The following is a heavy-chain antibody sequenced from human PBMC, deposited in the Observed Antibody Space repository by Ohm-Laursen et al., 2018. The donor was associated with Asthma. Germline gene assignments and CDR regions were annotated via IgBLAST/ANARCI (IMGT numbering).Heavy chain of an antibody. CDR2: IYSGGST. D-gene: IGHD5-12*01. J-gene: IGHJ6*02. Sequence: SLRLSCTASAFTVSSNYMSWVRQAPGKGLEWVSVIYSGGSTYYADSVKGRFTISRDNSKNTLYLQMNSLRAEDTAVYYCARVLGSGYDFYYYGMDVWGQGTTVTVSS. V-gene: IGHV3-53*01. CDR1: AFTVSSNY. CDR3: ARVLGSGYDFYYYGMDV.